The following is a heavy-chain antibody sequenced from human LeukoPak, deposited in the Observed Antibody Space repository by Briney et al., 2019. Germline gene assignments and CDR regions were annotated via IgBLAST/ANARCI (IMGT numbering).Heavy chain of an antibody. CDR1: GFTFSSYS. Sequence: GGSLRLSCAASGFTFSSYSMNWVRQAPGKGLEWVSSISSSSSYIYYADSVKGRFTISRDNAKNSLYLQMNSLRAEDTAEYYCARDSIIAARPLDYWGQGTLVTVSS. CDR2: ISSSSSYI. J-gene: IGHJ4*02. V-gene: IGHV3-21*01. D-gene: IGHD6-6*01. CDR3: ARDSIIAARPLDY.